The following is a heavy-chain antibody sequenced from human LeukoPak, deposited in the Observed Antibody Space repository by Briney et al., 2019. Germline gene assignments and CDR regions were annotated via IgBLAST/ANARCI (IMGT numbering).Heavy chain of an antibody. CDR3: AREGGRHRASNFDWFDP. Sequence: GGSLRLSCAASGFTFSAYTMNWVRQAPGKGLEWVSAVSSNSAYIYYADSLRGRFTISRDNAKSLLYLQINSLRADDTAVYYCAREGGRHRASNFDWFDPWGQGTLVTVSS. J-gene: IGHJ5*02. V-gene: IGHV3-21*06. CDR1: GFTFSAYT. CDR2: VSSNSAYI. D-gene: IGHD3-16*01.